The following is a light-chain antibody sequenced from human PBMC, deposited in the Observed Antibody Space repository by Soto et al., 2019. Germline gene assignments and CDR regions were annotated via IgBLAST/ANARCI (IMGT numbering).Light chain of an antibody. V-gene: IGKV3-20*01. Sequence: EIVLTQSPGTLSLSPGERATLSCRASQSVRSSYLAWYPQKLGKAPRLSIYGVSNRATGLPDRFSGSGSGTHFTLTISRLESEDFAVYYCQQYGTSPRTFGRGTKVEIK. J-gene: IGKJ1*01. CDR3: QQYGTSPRT. CDR2: GVS. CDR1: QSVRSSY.